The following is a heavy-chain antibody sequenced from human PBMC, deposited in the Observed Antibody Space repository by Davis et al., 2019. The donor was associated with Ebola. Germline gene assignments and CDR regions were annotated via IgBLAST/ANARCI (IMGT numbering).Heavy chain of an antibody. Sequence: MPGGSLRLSCTVSGGSISSSRYYCCRTSQTPWHGLAGMSRMYYSGSTYYNPSLKSRVTITVDTSKNQFSLKLSSVTAADTAVYYCARQYSSLGLGITGWGQGTLVTVSS. CDR3: ARQYSSLGLGITG. CDR2: MYYSGST. D-gene: IGHD6-6*01. J-gene: IGHJ4*02. V-gene: IGHV4-39*01. CDR1: GGSISSSRYY.